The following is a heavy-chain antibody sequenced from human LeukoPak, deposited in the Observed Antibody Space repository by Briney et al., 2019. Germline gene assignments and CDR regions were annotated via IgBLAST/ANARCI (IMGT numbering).Heavy chain of an antibody. CDR1: GYTFTSYA. V-gene: IGHV7-4-1*02. CDR2: INTNTGNP. J-gene: IGHJ6*02. D-gene: IGHD2-15*01. CDR3: ARDVVVVAATNYYYYGMDV. Sequence: GASVKVSCKASGYTFTSYAMNWVRQAPGQGLEWMGWINTNTGNPTYAQGFTGRFVFSLDISVSTAYPQISSLKAEDTAVYYCARDVVVVAATNYYYYGMDVWGQGTTVTVSS.